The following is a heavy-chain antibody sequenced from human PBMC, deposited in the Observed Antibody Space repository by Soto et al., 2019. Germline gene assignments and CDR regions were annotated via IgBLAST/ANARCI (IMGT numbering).Heavy chain of an antibody. CDR3: ARGVPAAGTDWFDP. Sequence: PSETLSLTCTVSGDSISNYYWSWIRQSAEKRLEWIGRVSSTGSSYYNPSLKSRVTISVDTSKNQVSLNLTSVTAADTAVYYCARGVPAAGTDWFDPWGQGTRVTVS. V-gene: IGHV4-4*07. CDR2: VSSTGSS. CDR1: GDSISNYY. J-gene: IGHJ5*02. D-gene: IGHD6-13*01.